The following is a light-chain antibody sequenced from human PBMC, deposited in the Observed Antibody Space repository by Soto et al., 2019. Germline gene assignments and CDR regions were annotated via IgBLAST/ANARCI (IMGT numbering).Light chain of an antibody. J-gene: IGKJ3*01. V-gene: IGKV3-11*01. CDR2: DAS. CDR1: QSVSNL. CDR3: QQRYSWPPFT. Sequence: EIVLTQSPATLSLSPGERATLSCRASQSVSNLLAWYQQKPGQSPRLLIYDASNRATGIPARFSGSGSGTDFTLTISSLEPEDFAVYYCQQRYSWPPFTFCPGTKVDIK.